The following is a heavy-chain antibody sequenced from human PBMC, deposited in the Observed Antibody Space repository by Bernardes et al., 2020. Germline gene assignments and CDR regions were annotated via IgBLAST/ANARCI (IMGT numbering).Heavy chain of an antibody. CDR2: IYWDDDK. J-gene: IGHJ5*02. CDR1: GFSLNTRGAG. V-gene: IGHV2-5*02. CDR3: AHLSGYSSYNWFHP. D-gene: IGHD3-3*01. Sequence: SGPTLVKPTQTLTLTCTFSGFSLNTRGAGVAWIRQPPGKALEWLALIYWDDDKRYIPSPKTRLTITKDTSGNQVVLTIANLDPVDTATYYCAHLSGYSSYNWFHPWGQGTLVTVSS.